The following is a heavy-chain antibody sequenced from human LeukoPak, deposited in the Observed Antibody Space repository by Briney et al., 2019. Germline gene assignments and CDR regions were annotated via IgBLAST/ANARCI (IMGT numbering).Heavy chain of an antibody. CDR1: GFTFSSYS. J-gene: IGHJ6*03. CDR3: ARGSSWYGGYYYYMDV. Sequence: GGSLRLSCAASGFTFSSYSMNWVRQAPGKGLEWVSSISSSSSYIYYADSVKGRFTISRDNAKDSLYLQMNSLRAEDTAVYYCARGSSWYGGYYYYMDVWGKGTTVTVSS. CDR2: ISSSSSYI. D-gene: IGHD6-13*01. V-gene: IGHV3-21*01.